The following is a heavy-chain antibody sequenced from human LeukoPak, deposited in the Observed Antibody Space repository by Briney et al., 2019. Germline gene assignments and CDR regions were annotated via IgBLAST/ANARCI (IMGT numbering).Heavy chain of an antibody. Sequence: PGGSLRLSCAASGFTFSNYWIHWVRQVPGKGLVWVSRINPAGNYRNYADSVEGRFTISRHNARNTVYLQMNSLRAEDTALFYCVRDWDHYDFDSWGQGTLVIVSS. V-gene: IGHV3-74*01. D-gene: IGHD3-3*01. CDR1: GFTFSNYW. CDR3: VRDWDHYDFDS. CDR2: INPAGNYR. J-gene: IGHJ5*01.